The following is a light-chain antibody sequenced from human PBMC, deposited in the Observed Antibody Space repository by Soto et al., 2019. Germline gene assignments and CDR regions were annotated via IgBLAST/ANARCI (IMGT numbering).Light chain of an antibody. CDR2: GNS. CDR3: QSYDSSLSGFFV. J-gene: IGLJ1*01. Sequence: QSVLTQPPSVSGAPGQRGNISCTGSSSNIGAGYDVHWYQQLPGTAPKLLIYGNSNRPSGVPDRFSGSKSDTSAPLAITGLQAEDEADYSCQSYDSSLSGFFVFGTGTKVTVL. V-gene: IGLV1-40*01. CDR1: SSNIGAGYD.